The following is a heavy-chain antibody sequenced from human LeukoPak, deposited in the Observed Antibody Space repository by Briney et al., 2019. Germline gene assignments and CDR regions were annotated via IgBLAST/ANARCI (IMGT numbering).Heavy chain of an antibody. CDR3: TRSGYYNGYDY. CDR1: GFTFSGHW. D-gene: IGHD3-10*01. Sequence: GGSVRLSCVASGFTFSGHWMHWFRQVPGKGLVAVARIAPDGSATTYADSVKGRFTISRDNAKNTLYLEMNSLTAEDTALYYCTRSGYYNGYDYWGQGTLVTVSS. CDR2: IAPDGSAT. J-gene: IGHJ4*02. V-gene: IGHV3-74*03.